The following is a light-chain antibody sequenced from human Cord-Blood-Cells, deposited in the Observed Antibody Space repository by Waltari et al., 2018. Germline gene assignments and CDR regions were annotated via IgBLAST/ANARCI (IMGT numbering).Light chain of an antibody. CDR1: SSNIGAGYD. CDR3: QSYDSILSGSEV. Sequence: QSVLTQPPSVSGAPGQRVTISCTGSSSNIGAGYDVHWYQQLPGTAPKLLLYGNSNRPAGFPDLFSGSKSGTSSSLAITGLQAEDEAYYYCQSYDSILSGSEVFGGGTKLTVL. V-gene: IGLV1-40*01. CDR2: GNS. J-gene: IGLJ3*02.